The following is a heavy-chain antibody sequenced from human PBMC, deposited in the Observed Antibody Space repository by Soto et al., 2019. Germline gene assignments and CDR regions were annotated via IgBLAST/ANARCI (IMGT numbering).Heavy chain of an antibody. D-gene: IGHD2-15*01. V-gene: IGHV3-23*01. CDR3: ARAESMVVVDVQPRGFDL. Sequence: GGSLRLSCSASGFALTTTAMSWVRLAPGRGLEWVSTVSASGATSLYTDSVRGRFTIYKDSSANTLSLQLDSVTIEDTAVYFCARAESMVVVDVQPRGFDLWGQGTVVTVSA. J-gene: IGHJ5*02. CDR1: GFALTTTA. CDR2: VSASGATS.